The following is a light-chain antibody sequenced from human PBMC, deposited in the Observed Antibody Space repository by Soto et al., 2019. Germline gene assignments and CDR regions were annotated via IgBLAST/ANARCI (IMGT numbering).Light chain of an antibody. CDR3: QQYGSAPWT. CDR1: LSVASNY. J-gene: IGKJ1*01. CDR2: AAS. Sequence: EIVLTQSPGTLPLSPGERATLSCRASLSVASNYVAWYQQKPGQAPRLLIYAASGRATGIPDRFSGSGSGKDFTLTISRLESEDFAVYYCQQYGSAPWTFGQGTKVEIK. V-gene: IGKV3-20*01.